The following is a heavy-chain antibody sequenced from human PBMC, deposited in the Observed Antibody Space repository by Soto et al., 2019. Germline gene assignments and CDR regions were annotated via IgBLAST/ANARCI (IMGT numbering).Heavy chain of an antibody. J-gene: IGHJ4*02. CDR3: ARRTIFGVVIIPVGDY. V-gene: IGHV1-18*01. CDR2: ISAYNGNT. D-gene: IGHD3-3*01. CDR1: GYTFTSYG. Sequence: GASVKGSCKASGYTFTSYGISWVRQAPGQGLEWMGWISAYNGNTNYAQKLQGRVTMTTDTSTSTAYMELRSLRSDDTAVYYCARRTIFGVVIIPVGDYWGQGTLVTVSS.